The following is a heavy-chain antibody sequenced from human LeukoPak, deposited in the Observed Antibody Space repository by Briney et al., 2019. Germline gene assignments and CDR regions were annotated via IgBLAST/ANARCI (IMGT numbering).Heavy chain of an antibody. Sequence: SETLSLTCTVSGGSISSYYWSWIRQPPGKGLEWIGYIYYSGSTNYNPSPKSRVTISVDTSKNQFPLKLSSVTAADTAVYYCASSGVVVTPYYFDYWGQGTLVTVSS. CDR1: GGSISSYY. J-gene: IGHJ4*02. CDR3: ASSGVVVTPYYFDY. CDR2: IYYSGST. V-gene: IGHV4-59*08. D-gene: IGHD3-22*01.